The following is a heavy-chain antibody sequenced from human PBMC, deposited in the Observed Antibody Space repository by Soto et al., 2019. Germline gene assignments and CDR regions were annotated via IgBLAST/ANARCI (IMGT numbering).Heavy chain of an antibody. CDR3: AGPHDRAGLGT. CDR2: HNGYNGQT. D-gene: IGHD1-1*01. CDR1: ENTFSTYL. Sequence: ASVKVSCKASENTFSTYLVHWVRQVHGQGLEWMGWHNGYNGQTEYSQKFQGRVTITRDTSAKTAYLELRSLTSEDTAVYYCAGPHDRAGLGTWGQGTLVTVSS. J-gene: IGHJ5*02. V-gene: IGHV1-3*01.